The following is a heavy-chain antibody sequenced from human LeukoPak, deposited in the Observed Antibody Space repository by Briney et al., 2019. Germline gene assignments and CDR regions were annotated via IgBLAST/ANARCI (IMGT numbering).Heavy chain of an antibody. CDR3: VRQYYEYNVYDRHFDF. Sequence: PGGSLRLSCAASGFTFSRDWMHWVRQAPGKGLVWVSRISGDGSITTYADSVQGRFTISRDNAKSTVFLQMNSLRVEDTAVYICVRQYYEYNVYDRHFDFWGQGILVTVSS. D-gene: IGHD5/OR15-5a*01. V-gene: IGHV3-74*03. CDR1: GFTFSRDW. CDR2: ISGDGSIT. J-gene: IGHJ4*02.